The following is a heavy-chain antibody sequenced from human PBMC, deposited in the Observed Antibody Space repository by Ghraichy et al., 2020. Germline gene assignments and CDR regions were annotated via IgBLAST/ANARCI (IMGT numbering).Heavy chain of an antibody. CDR1: GGSISSSSYY. CDR2: LYYSGST. J-gene: IGHJ4*02. D-gene: IGHD3-22*01. CDR3: ARQGRNYYDSSGEEFDY. Sequence: SETLSLTCTVSGGSISSSSYYWGWIRQPPGKGLEWIRSLYYSGSTYYNPSLKSRVIVSVDTSKNQFSLRLSSVTAADTAVYYCARQGRNYYDSSGEEFDYWGQGTLVTVSS. V-gene: IGHV4-39*01.